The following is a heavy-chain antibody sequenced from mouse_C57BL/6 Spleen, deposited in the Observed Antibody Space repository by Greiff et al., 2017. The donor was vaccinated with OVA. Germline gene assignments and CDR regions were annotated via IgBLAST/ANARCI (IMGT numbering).Heavy chain of an antibody. CDR1: GYTFTDYY. V-gene: IGHV1-26*01. CDR2: INPYNGGT. CDR3: ANYDGERDVDV. D-gene: IGHD2-3*01. Sequence: EVQLQQSGPELVKPGASVKISCKASGYTFTDYYMNWVKQSHGKSLEWIGDINPYNGGTSYNQKFKGKATLTVDTSASTAYMELRSLTSEDSAVYYCANYDGERDVDVWGTGTTVTVSS. J-gene: IGHJ1*03.